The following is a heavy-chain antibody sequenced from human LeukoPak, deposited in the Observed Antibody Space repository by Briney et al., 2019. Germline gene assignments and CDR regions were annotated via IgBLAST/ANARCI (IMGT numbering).Heavy chain of an antibody. CDR1: GYSFTIYW. CDR2: IYPGDSDT. CDR3: ARPGAFDI. Sequence: GESLKISSKGSGYSFTIYWIGWVRQMPGKGLEWMGIIYPGDSDTRYSPSFQDQVTISADKSITTAYLQWSSRKASDTAMYYCARPGAFDIWGQGTMVTVSS. V-gene: IGHV5-51*01. J-gene: IGHJ3*02.